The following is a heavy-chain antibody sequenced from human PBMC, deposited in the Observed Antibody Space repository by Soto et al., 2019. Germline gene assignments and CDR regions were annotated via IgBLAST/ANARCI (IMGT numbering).Heavy chain of an antibody. Sequence: ASVKVSCKASGYTFTSYGISWVRQAPGQGLEWMGWVSAYNGNTNYAQKLQGRVTMTTDTSTSTAYMELRSLRSDDTAVYYCARAGMTRIAVAGALDYGARETLVTFSS. D-gene: IGHD6-19*01. CDR2: VSAYNGNT. V-gene: IGHV1-18*01. CDR1: GYTFTSYG. CDR3: ARAGMTRIAVAGALDY. J-gene: IGHJ4*02.